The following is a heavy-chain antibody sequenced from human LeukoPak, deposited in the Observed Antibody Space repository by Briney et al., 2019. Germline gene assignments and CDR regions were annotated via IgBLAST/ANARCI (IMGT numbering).Heavy chain of an antibody. J-gene: IGHJ3*02. CDR3: ARDREYSSSWYSLGDAFDI. Sequence: GASVKVSCKASGLTFSNYGITWVRQAPGQGLEWVGWISAYDGNTNYAQKLQGRVTMTTDTSTSTAYMELRSLRPDDTAVYYCARDREYSSSWYSLGDAFDIWGQGTMVTVSS. CDR2: ISAYDGNT. D-gene: IGHD6-13*01. CDR1: GLTFSNYG. V-gene: IGHV1-18*01.